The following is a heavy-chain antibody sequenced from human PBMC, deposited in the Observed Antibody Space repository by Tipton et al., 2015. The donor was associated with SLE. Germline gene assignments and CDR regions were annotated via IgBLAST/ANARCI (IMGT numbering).Heavy chain of an antibody. CDR2: ISYDGSNK. CDR1: GFTFSSYG. Sequence: LRLSCAASGFTFSSYGMHWVRQAPGKGLEWVAVISYDGSNKYYADSVKGRFTISRDNSKNTLYLQMNSLRAEDTAVYYCARALILYGMDVWGQGTTVTVSS. J-gene: IGHJ6*02. V-gene: IGHV3-30*03. CDR3: ARALILYGMDV.